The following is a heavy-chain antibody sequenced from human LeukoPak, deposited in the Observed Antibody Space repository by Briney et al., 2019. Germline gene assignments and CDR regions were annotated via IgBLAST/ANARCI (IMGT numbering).Heavy chain of an antibody. CDR3: AKEYIVVVVAANWFDP. D-gene: IGHD2-15*01. J-gene: IGHJ5*02. V-gene: IGHV3-23*01. CDR2: ISGSGGST. Sequence: PGGSLRLSCAASGFTFSSYGMSWVRQAPGKGLEWVSAISGSGGSTYYADSVKGRFTISRDNSKNTLYLQMNSLRAEDTAVYYCAKEYIVVVVAANWFDPWGQGTLVTVSS. CDR1: GFTFSSYG.